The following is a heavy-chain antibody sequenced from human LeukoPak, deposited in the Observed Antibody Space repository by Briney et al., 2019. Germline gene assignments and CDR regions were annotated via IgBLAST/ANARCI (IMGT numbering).Heavy chain of an antibody. CDR2: IYHSGRT. CDR3: ARGTMVSDGFDI. Sequence: SETLSLTCAVSGYSISIGYYGGWIRQPPGKGLEWIGSIYHSGRTYYNPCAKSRVTISVHTSKNQFSLKLSSVTSADTDVYYCARGTMVSDGFDIWGQGTLVTVSS. V-gene: IGHV4-38-2*01. D-gene: IGHD4/OR15-4a*01. CDR1: GYSISIGYY. J-gene: IGHJ3*02.